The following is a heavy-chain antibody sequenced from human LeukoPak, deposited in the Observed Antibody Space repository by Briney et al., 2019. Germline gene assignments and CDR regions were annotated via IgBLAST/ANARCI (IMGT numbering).Heavy chain of an antibody. CDR3: TTRTGDNWSGFCY. CDR2: FDPEEAKM. Sequence: ASVCVSQKVSGNSLSELSIEWVKQAPGRGLECMGGFDPEEAKMVYAQNFQGRVTMTEDTSTHTAYMELSGLTSDDTAVYYCTTRTGDNWSGFCYWGGGLLVTVSS. CDR1: GNSLSELS. D-gene: IGHD3-3*01. J-gene: IGHJ4*01. V-gene: IGHV1-24*01.